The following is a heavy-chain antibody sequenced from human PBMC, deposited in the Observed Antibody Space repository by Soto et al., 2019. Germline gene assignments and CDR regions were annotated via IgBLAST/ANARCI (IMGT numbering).Heavy chain of an antibody. Sequence: ASVKVSCKTSGYTFTGYYIHWVRQAPGQGLEWMGWINPKSGGTYYIQKFQGRVTMTRDTSISTAYMDLSGLRSDDTAIYYCAKANSGDDDEFDYWGQGTLVTVSS. D-gene: IGHD5-12*01. V-gene: IGHV1-2*02. J-gene: IGHJ4*02. CDR3: AKANSGDDDEFDY. CDR1: GYTFTGYY. CDR2: INPKSGGT.